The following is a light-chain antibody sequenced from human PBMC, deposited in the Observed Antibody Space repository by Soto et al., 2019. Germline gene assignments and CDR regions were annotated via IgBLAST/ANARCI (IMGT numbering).Light chain of an antibody. CDR3: CSYTSYSPYV. Sequence: QSVVTQPASVSGSPGQSITISCTGTSSDFGGYNFASWYQHRPGKAPKLMIYAVSNRPSGVSNRFSGSKSGNTASLTISGLQAEDEADYYCCSYTSYSPYVFGTGTKVTAL. CDR2: AVS. V-gene: IGLV2-14*01. J-gene: IGLJ1*01. CDR1: SSDFGGYNF.